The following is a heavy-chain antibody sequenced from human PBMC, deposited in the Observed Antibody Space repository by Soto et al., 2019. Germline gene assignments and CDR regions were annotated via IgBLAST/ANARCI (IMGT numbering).Heavy chain of an antibody. V-gene: IGHV3-21*01. Sequence: EVQLVESGGGLVKPGGSLRLSCAASGFTFSSYSMNWVRQAPGKGLECVSSISSSSSYIYYADSVKGRFTISRDNAKNSLYLQMNSLRAEDTAVYYCARDRAPLGVDGSEIDYWGQGTLVTVSS. D-gene: IGHD1-26*01. J-gene: IGHJ4*02. CDR3: ARDRAPLGVDGSEIDY. CDR2: ISSSSSYI. CDR1: GFTFSSYS.